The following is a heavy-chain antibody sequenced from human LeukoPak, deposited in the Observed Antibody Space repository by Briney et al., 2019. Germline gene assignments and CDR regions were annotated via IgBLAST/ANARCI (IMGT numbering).Heavy chain of an antibody. D-gene: IGHD2-2*01. Sequence: GGSLRLSCAASGFTFSSYAMHWVRQAPGEGLEWVAVISYDGSNKYYADSVKGRFTISRDNSKNTPYLQMNSLRAEDTAVYYCARASYIVVVPAAIDYWGQGTLVTVSS. CDR3: ARASYIVVVPAAIDY. CDR1: GFTFSSYA. CDR2: ISYDGSNK. V-gene: IGHV3-30-3*01. J-gene: IGHJ4*02.